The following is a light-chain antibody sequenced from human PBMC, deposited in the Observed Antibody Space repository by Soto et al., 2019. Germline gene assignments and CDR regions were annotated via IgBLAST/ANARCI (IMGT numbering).Light chain of an antibody. CDR2: GAS. V-gene: IGKV3-15*01. J-gene: IGKJ5*01. CDR3: QRYNSWPPIT. CDR1: QSVSSSY. Sequence: EIVLTQSPGTLSLSPGERATLSCRASQSVSSSYLAWYQQKPGQAPRLLIYGASTRATGIPARFSGSGSGTEFTLTISSLQSEDFAVYYCQRYNSWPPITFGQGTRLEIK.